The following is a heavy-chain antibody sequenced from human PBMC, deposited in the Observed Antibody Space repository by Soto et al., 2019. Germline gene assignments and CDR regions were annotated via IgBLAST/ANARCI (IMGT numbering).Heavy chain of an antibody. J-gene: IGHJ4*02. Sequence: SETLSLTCAVSGGSFTSNNWWTWVRQPPGQGLGWIGEIYRTGSTNYNPSLKSRVTISLDKSENQFSLKVTSLTAADTAVYYCASRYPGTSVDYWGQGTLVTVSS. CDR1: GGSFTSNNW. CDR2: IYRTGST. V-gene: IGHV4-4*02. D-gene: IGHD1-7*01. CDR3: ASRYPGTSVDY.